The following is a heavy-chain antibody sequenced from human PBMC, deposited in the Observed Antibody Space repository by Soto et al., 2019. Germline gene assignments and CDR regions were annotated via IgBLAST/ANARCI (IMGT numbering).Heavy chain of an antibody. D-gene: IGHD1-26*01. CDR2: IYYSGST. CDR1: GGSISSYY. CDR3: AGLYSGTLRFDY. J-gene: IGHJ4*02. V-gene: IGHV4-59*08. Sequence: SETLSLTCTVSGGSISSYYWSWIRQPPGKGLEWIGFIYYSGSTNYNPSLKSRVTISVDTSKNQFSLKLSSVTAADTAVYYCAGLYSGTLRFDYWAQGTLVTVSS.